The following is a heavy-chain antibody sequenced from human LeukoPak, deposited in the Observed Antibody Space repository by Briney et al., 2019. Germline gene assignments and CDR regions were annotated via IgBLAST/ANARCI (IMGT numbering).Heavy chain of an antibody. CDR2: INHSGST. CDR3: ARGWSYSAFDY. D-gene: IGHD3-10*01. J-gene: IGHJ4*02. V-gene: IGHV4-34*01. Sequence: SETLALTCAVYGGFFSGYYWSWIRQPPGKGLEWIGEINHSGSTNYNPSLKRRVTISVDTSKNQFSLKLSSVTAADTAVYYCARGWSYSAFDYWGQGTLVTVSS. CDR1: GGFFSGYY.